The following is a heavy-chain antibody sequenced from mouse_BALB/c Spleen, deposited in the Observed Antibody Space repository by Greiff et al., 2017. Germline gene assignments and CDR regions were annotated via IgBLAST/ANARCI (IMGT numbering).Heavy chain of an antibody. D-gene: IGHD2-14*01. V-gene: IGHV1-55*01. CDR3: ARSDRYDWFAY. CDR1: GYNFTSYW. Sequence: QVQLQQSGAELVKPGTSVKLSCKASGYNFTSYWINWVKLRPGQGLEWIGDIYPGSGSTNYNEKFKSKATLTVDTSSSTAYMQLSSLASEDSALYYCARSDRYDWFAYWGQGTLVTVSA. CDR2: IYPGSGST. J-gene: IGHJ3*01.